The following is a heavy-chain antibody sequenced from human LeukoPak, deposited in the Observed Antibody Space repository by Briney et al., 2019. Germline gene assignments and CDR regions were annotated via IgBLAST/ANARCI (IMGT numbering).Heavy chain of an antibody. CDR2: LSRSGTST. CDR1: GFTFSSYA. V-gene: IGHV3-23*01. D-gene: IGHD3-22*01. Sequence: PGGSLRLSCAVSGFTFSSYAMSWVRQAPGKGLEWVSTLSRSGTSTCYADSVKGRFTISRDNSKNTLYLQMNSLRAEDTAVYYCAKSATITMILMVLSDEYYFDSWGQGTLVTVSS. CDR3: AKSATITMILMVLSDEYYFDS. J-gene: IGHJ4*02.